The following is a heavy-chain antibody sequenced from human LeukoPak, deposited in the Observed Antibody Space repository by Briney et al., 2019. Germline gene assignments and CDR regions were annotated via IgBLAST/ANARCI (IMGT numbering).Heavy chain of an antibody. CDR3: TRDGSGSRIPFDY. D-gene: IGHD1-26*01. CDR2: IESDASNT. J-gene: IGHJ4*02. V-gene: IGHV3-74*01. Sequence: GGSLRLSCAASGFAFGSHWMHWVRQAPGKGLVWVARIESDASNTRYADSLKGRFTISRDNANKTLYLQMNSLRAEDTAVYYCTRDGSGSRIPFDYWGQGTLVTVSS. CDR1: GFAFGSHW.